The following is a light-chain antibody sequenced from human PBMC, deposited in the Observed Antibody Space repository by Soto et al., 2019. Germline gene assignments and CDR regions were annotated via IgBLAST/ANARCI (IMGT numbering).Light chain of an antibody. V-gene: IGKV3-11*01. CDR1: QSVGRY. Sequence: EIVLTQSPATLSLSPGEGATLSCRASQSVGRYLAWFQQKPGQAPSLLIYDASKRATGIPARFSGSGSGTDFTLTISSREPEDFALYYCQQRSSWPRTFGRGTKVEIK. J-gene: IGKJ1*01. CDR2: DAS. CDR3: QQRSSWPRT.